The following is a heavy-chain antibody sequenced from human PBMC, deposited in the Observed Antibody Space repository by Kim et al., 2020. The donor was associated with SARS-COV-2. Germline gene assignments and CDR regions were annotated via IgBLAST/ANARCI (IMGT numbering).Heavy chain of an antibody. D-gene: IGHD3-10*01. CDR2: INTNTGNP. J-gene: IGHJ4*02. CDR1: GYTFTSYA. V-gene: IGHV7-4-1*02. CDR3: AGGGRNYYGSGSYSFDY. Sequence: ASVKVSCKASGYTFTSYAMNWVRQAPGQGLEWMGWINTNTGNPTYAQGFTGRFVFSLDTSVSTAYLQISSLKAEDTAVYYCAGGGRNYYGSGSYSFDYWGQGTLVTVSS.